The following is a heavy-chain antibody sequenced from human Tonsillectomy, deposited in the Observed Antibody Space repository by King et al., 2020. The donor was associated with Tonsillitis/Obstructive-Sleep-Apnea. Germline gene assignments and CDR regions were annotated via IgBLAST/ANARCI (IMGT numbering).Heavy chain of an antibody. J-gene: IGHJ2*01. CDR2: IYYSGST. V-gene: IGHV4-39*01. CDR3: ARLWGSDWYFDL. CDR1: GGSISSSSYY. D-gene: IGHD3-16*01. Sequence: LQLQESGPGLVKPSETLSLTCTVSGGSISSSSYYWGWIRQPPGKGLEWIGSIYYSGSTYYNPSLKSRVTISVDTSKNQFSLKLRSVTAADTAVYYCARLWGSDWYFDLWGRGTLVTVSS.